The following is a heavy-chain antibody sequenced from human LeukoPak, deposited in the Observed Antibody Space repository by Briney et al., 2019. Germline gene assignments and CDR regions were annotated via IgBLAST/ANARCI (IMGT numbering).Heavy chain of an antibody. D-gene: IGHD2-2*01. CDR1: GFTFRSYS. V-gene: IGHV3-21*01. J-gene: IGHJ4*02. CDR2: ISSSSYI. Sequence: GGSLRLSCAASGFTFRSYSMNWVRQAPGKGLEWVSSISSSSYIYYADSVKGRFTISRDNAKNSLYLQMNSLRAEDTAVYYCARVAPLFDIVVVPAASDYWGQGTLVTVSS. CDR3: ARVAPLFDIVVVPAASDY.